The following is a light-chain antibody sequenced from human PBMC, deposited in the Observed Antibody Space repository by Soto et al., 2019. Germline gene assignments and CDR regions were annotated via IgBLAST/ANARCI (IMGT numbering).Light chain of an antibody. Sequence: QSVLTQPPSASGTPGQRVTISCSGSSSNIGSNPVHWYQQVPGTAPKLLIHNNNQRPSGVPARFSGSKSGTSASLAISGLQSEDEADYCCAACDDSLNGVLFGGGTKVT. J-gene: IGLJ2*01. V-gene: IGLV1-44*01. CDR1: SSNIGSNP. CDR3: AACDDSLNGVL. CDR2: NNN.